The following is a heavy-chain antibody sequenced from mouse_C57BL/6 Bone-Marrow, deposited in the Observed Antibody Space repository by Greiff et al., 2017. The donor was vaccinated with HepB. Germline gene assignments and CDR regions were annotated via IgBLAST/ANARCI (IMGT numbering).Heavy chain of an antibody. CDR3: ARVDYPFYFDY. CDR1: GYTFTDYY. Sequence: VQLRQSGAELVRPGASVKLSCKASGYTFTDYYINWVKQRPGQGLEWIARIYPGSGNTYYNEKFKGKATLTAEKSSSTAYMQLSSLTSEDSAVYFCARVDYPFYFDYWGQGTTLTVSS. D-gene: IGHD2-4*01. CDR2: IYPGSGNT. J-gene: IGHJ2*01. V-gene: IGHV1-76*01.